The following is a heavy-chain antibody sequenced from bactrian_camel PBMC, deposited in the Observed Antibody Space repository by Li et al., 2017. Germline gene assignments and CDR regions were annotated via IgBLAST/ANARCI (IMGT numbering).Heavy chain of an antibody. Sequence: QLVESGGDLVQPGGSLRLACATSERVYVRHCMAWFRQAPGKGREGVATFCPVGKNSYYSDSVKGRFTISQDNAKNTLYLQMDSLRPEDTARYYCAYDPGASRCNDDAWTALTLGIFWGQGTQVTVS. J-gene: IGHJ4*01. CDR3: AYDPGASRCNDDAWTALTLGIF. CDR2: FCPVGKNS. D-gene: IGHD8*01. CDR1: ERVYVRHC. V-gene: IGHV3S19*01.